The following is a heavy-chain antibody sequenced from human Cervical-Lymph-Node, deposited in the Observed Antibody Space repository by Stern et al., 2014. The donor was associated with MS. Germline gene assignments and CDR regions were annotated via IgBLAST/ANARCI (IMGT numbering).Heavy chain of an antibody. J-gene: IGHJ4*02. CDR1: GFTFSSYG. CDR3: ARDRCSSTSCYHYFDY. V-gene: IGHV3-33*01. D-gene: IGHD2-2*01. Sequence: VQLVESGGGVVQPGRSLRLSCAASGFTFSSYGMHWVRQAPGKGLEWVAVIWDDGSNKYYADSVKGRFTISRDNSKNTLYLQMNSLRAEDTAVYYCARDRCSSTSCYHYFDYWGQGTLVTVSS. CDR2: IWDDGSNK.